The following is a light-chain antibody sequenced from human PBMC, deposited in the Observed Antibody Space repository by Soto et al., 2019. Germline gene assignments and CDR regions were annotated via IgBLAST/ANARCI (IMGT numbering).Light chain of an antibody. CDR2: DAS. V-gene: IGLV2-11*01. CDR3: CSYAGSYYYV. J-gene: IGLJ1*01. CDR1: SSDVGGYNY. Sequence: SALTQPRSVSGSRGQSVTISCTGTSSDVGGYNYVSWYQQHPGKAPKLMIYDASKRPSGVPDRFSGSKSGNTASLTISGLQAEDEADYYCCSYAGSYYYVFGTGTKGTVL.